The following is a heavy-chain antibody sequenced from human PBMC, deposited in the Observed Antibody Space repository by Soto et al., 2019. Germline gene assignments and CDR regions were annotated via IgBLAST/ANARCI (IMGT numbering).Heavy chain of an antibody. V-gene: IGHV1-18*01. D-gene: IGHD3-10*01. CDR1: GYTLTSYG. Sequence: QVQLVQSGAEVKKPGASVKVSCKASGYTLTSYGISWVRQAPGQGLEWMGWISAYKGHTNYAQKVQGRVTMTTDTSTSTAYMELRSLRSDDTAVYDCARGCYGELLFDHWGQGTLVTVSS. CDR2: ISAYKGHT. CDR3: ARGCYGELLFDH. J-gene: IGHJ4*02.